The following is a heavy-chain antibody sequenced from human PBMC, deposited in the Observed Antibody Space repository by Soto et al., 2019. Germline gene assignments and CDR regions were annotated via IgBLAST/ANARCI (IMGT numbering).Heavy chain of an antibody. D-gene: IGHD4-17*01. J-gene: IGHJ5*02. Sequence: PXETLSLTCTVSGCSISSGGYYWSWIRQHPGKGLEWIGYIYYSGSTYYNPSLKSRVTISVDTSKNQFSLKLSSVTAADTAVYYCARDYGGNSGWFDPWGQGTLVTVSS. CDR1: GCSISSGGYY. CDR3: ARDYGGNSGWFDP. CDR2: IYYSGST. V-gene: IGHV4-31*03.